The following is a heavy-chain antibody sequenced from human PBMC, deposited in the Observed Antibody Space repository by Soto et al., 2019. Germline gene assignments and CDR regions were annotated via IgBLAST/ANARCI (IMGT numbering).Heavy chain of an antibody. V-gene: IGHV1-24*01. Sequence: GASVKVSCKVSGYTLTELSMNWVRQAPGKGLEWLGGFDPEDGETIYAQKFQGRVTMTEDTSTDTAYMELSSLRSEDTAVYYCATSRGGVAAASPEYYYYMDVWGKGTTVTVSS. J-gene: IGHJ6*03. CDR1: GYTLTELS. D-gene: IGHD6-13*01. CDR3: ATSRGGVAAASPEYYYYMDV. CDR2: FDPEDGET.